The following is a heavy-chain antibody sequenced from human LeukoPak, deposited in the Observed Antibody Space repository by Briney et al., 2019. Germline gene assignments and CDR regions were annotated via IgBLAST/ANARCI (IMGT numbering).Heavy chain of an antibody. CDR1: GYTFTSYY. Sequence: ASVKVSCKASGYTFTSYYIYWVRQAPGQGLEWMGWINPNSGGTNYAQKFQGRVTMTRDTSISTAYMELSRLRSDDTAVYYCARDLESSGIVDWGQGTLVTVSS. CDR3: ARDLESSGIVD. D-gene: IGHD2-21*01. CDR2: INPNSGGT. J-gene: IGHJ4*02. V-gene: IGHV1-2*02.